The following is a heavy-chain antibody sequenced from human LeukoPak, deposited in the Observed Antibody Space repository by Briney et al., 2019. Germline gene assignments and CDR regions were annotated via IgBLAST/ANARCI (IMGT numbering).Heavy chain of an antibody. Sequence: GGSLRLSCATSGFTFSTYEMDWVRQAPGKGLEWVSYISSSGSIYYTDSVKGRFTISRDNANNSLYLQMNSLRAEDTAIYYCAREGYGGTSDAFDIWGQGTMVTVSS. CDR3: AREGYGGTSDAFDI. D-gene: IGHD4-23*01. V-gene: IGHV3-48*03. CDR2: ISSSGSI. J-gene: IGHJ3*02. CDR1: GFTFSTYE.